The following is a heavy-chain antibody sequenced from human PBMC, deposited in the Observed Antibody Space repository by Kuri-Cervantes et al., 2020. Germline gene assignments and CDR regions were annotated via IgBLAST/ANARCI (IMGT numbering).Heavy chain of an antibody. CDR3: AKDVVYYGSGSESAFDI. D-gene: IGHD3-10*01. J-gene: IGHJ3*02. CDR1: GFTFDDYA. Sequence: SLKISCAASGFTFDDYAMHWVRQAPGKGLEWVSGISWNSGSIGYADSVKGRFTISRDNAKNSLYLQMNSLRAEDTALYYCAKDVVYYGSGSESAFDIWGQGTMVTVSS. V-gene: IGHV3-9*01. CDR2: ISWNSGSI.